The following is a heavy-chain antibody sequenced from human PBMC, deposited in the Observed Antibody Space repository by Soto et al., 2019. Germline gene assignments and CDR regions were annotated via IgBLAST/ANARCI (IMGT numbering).Heavy chain of an antibody. CDR2: VFHTGDT. CDR3: ASRSASDYGDYDYYYYYGMDV. CDR1: GDSMRSFY. J-gene: IGHJ6*02. V-gene: IGHV4-59*01. D-gene: IGHD4-17*01. Sequence: PSETLSLTCTVSGDSMRSFYWAWIRLPPGKGFEWIGHVFHTGDTRYNASLKSRVTISVDTSKNQFSLKLSSVTAADTAVYYCASRSASDYGDYDYYYYYGMDVWGQGTTVTVSS.